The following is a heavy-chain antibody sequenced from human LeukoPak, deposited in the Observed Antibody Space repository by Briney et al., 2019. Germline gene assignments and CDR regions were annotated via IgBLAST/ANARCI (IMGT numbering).Heavy chain of an antibody. J-gene: IGHJ6*03. CDR3: ARACGNYCHYMDV. CDR2: TYHSGST. D-gene: IGHD5-12*01. V-gene: IGHV4-38-2*01. Sequence: PSETLSLTCVVSGYPISSGYYWGWIRQPPGKGLEWIGNTYHSGSTYYNPSLKSRVTMSVDTSKNQFSLKLSSMTAADTAVYYCARACGNYCHYMDVWGKGTTVTVSS. CDR1: GYPISSGYY.